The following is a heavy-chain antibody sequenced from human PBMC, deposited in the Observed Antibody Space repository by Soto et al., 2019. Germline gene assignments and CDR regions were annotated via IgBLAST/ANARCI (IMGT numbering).Heavy chain of an antibody. D-gene: IGHD3-10*01. Sequence: GESLKISCKGSGYTFTNYWIGWVRQMPGKGLEWVGIIFPGDSETRYSPSFQGQVTMSADKSISTAYLQWSSLKASDSAIYYCARKYYYGAGTLDYWGQGTLVTVSS. CDR1: GYTFTNYW. V-gene: IGHV5-51*01. CDR3: ARKYYYGAGTLDY. CDR2: IFPGDSET. J-gene: IGHJ4*02.